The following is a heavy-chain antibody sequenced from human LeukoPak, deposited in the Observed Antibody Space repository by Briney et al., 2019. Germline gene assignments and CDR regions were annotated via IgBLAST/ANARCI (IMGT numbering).Heavy chain of an antibody. CDR1: GYTFTGYY. J-gene: IGHJ4*02. V-gene: IGHV1-2*06. CDR2: INPNSGGT. CDR3: ARGFKGQQLANYFDY. Sequence: ASVKVSCKASGYTFTGYYMHWVRQAPGQGLEWMGRINPNSGGTNYAQKFQGRVTMTRDTPISTAYMELSRLRSDDTAVYYCARGFKGQQLANYFDYWGQGTLVTVSS. D-gene: IGHD6-13*01.